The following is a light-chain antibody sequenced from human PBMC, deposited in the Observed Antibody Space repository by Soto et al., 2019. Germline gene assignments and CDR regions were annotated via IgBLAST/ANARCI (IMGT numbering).Light chain of an antibody. CDR3: QQYNNWPRT. Sequence: EIVMTQSPATLSVSPGKRATLSCRASQGVSANLAWYQQKPGQAPRLLIYGASTRATGIPARFSGSGAETEFTLTISSLQSEDFAVYYCQQYNNWPRTFGHGTKVEIK. CDR2: GAS. J-gene: IGKJ1*01. CDR1: QGVSAN. V-gene: IGKV3-15*01.